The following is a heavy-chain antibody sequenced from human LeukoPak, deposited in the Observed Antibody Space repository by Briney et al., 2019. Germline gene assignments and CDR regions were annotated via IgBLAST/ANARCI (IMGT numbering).Heavy chain of an antibody. J-gene: IGHJ4*02. CDR2: ISNNGGYT. V-gene: IGHV3-23*01. CDR1: GFTFSNFW. D-gene: IGHD6-19*01. Sequence: GGSLRLSCAASGFTFSNFWMNWVRQAPGKGLEWVSAISNNGGYTYYADSVKGRFTISRDNSKNTLYLQMNSLRAEDTAVYYCARGSGWYPHFDYWGQGTLVTVSS. CDR3: ARGSGWYPHFDY.